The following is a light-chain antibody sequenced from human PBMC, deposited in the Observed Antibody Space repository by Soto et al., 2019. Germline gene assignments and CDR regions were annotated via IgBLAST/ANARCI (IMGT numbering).Light chain of an antibody. CDR2: EVS. Sequence: QSALTQPPSASGSPGQSITISCTGTSTDVGTYNYVSWYQQHPGKAPKLMISEVSKRPSGVPDRFSGSKSGNTASLTVSGLQAEDEADYYCSSYGGSNTYVVFGGGTKLTVL. V-gene: IGLV2-8*01. J-gene: IGLJ2*01. CDR1: STDVGTYNY. CDR3: SSYGGSNTYVV.